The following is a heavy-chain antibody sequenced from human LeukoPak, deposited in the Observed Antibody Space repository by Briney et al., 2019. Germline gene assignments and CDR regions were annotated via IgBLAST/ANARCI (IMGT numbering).Heavy chain of an antibody. CDR3: AREPYDSSGQGSTNDAFDI. D-gene: IGHD3-22*01. CDR1: GGSISSSSYY. V-gene: IGHV4-39*07. J-gene: IGHJ3*02. Sequence: PSETLSLTCTVSGGSISSSSYYWGWIRQPPGKGLEWIGSIYYSGSTYYNPSLKSRVTISVDTSKNQFSLKLSSVTAADTAVYYCAREPYDSSGQGSTNDAFDIWGQGTMDTVSS. CDR2: IYYSGST.